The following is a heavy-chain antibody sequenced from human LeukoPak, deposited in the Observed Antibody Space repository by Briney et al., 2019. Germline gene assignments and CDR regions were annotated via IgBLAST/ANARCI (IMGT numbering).Heavy chain of an antibody. CDR3: ARAHELYSSSSGPYGY. J-gene: IGHJ4*02. Sequence: ASVTVSCKASGYTFTSYYMHWVRQAPGQGLEWMGIINPSGGSTSYAQKFQGRVTMTRDTSTSTVYMELSSLRSEDTAVYYCARAHELYSSSSGPYGYWGQGTLVTVSS. V-gene: IGHV1-46*01. D-gene: IGHD6-6*01. CDR2: INPSGGST. CDR1: GYTFTSYY.